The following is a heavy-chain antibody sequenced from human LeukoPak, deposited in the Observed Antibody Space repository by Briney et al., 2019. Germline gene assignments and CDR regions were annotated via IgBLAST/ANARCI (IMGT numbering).Heavy chain of an antibody. Sequence: PGGSLRLSSAASGFTFSSYAMSWVRQAPGKGLEWVSAISGSGGSTYYADSVKGRFTISRDNSKNTLYLQMNSLRAEDTAVYYCAKDDEDTAMVPTDYWGQGTLVTVSS. J-gene: IGHJ4*02. V-gene: IGHV3-23*01. D-gene: IGHD5-18*01. CDR3: AKDDEDTAMVPTDY. CDR2: ISGSGGST. CDR1: GFTFSSYA.